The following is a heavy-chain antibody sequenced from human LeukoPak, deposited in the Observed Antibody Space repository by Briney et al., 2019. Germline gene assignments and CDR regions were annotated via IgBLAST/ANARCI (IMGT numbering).Heavy chain of an antibody. CDR2: RSDDGSAQ. Sequence: GGSLRLSCIASGFTFNKYGMHWVRQAPGKGLEWVAVRSDDGSAQHYADSVRGRFTISRDNSKNTLSLQMNSLRPEDTATYFCAKDRDPYSSGTWDSWGQGTLVIVSS. J-gene: IGHJ1*01. D-gene: IGHD3-22*01. V-gene: IGHV3-30*18. CDR1: GFTFNKYG. CDR3: AKDRDPYSSGTWDS.